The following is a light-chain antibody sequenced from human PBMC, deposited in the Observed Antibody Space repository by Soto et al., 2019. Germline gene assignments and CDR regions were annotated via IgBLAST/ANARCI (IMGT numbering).Light chain of an antibody. J-gene: IGKJ1*01. CDR2: GAS. CDR3: LHYNDWPRWT. Sequence: EIGMKQAPATLSVSPGERATLFCRGSQSVSNNLAWYQQQPGQAPRLLIYGASTTASGIPARFSGSGSGTEFTLTISSLQSEDFAVYYCLHYNDWPRWTFGQGTKVDIK. CDR1: QSVSNN. V-gene: IGKV3-15*01.